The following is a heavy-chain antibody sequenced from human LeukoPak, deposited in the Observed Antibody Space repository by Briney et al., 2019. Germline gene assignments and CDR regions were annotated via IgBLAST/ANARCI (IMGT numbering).Heavy chain of an antibody. D-gene: IGHD3-22*01. CDR3: AKAAYDSSGYYSY. CDR2: IKQDGSEK. V-gene: IGHV3-7*03. Sequence: GGSLRLSCAASGFTFSSYWMSWVRQAPGKGLEWVANIKQDGSEKYYVDSVKGRFTISRDNSKNTLYLQMNSLRAEDTAVYYCAKAAYDSSGYYSYWGQGTLVTVSS. CDR1: GFTFSSYW. J-gene: IGHJ4*02.